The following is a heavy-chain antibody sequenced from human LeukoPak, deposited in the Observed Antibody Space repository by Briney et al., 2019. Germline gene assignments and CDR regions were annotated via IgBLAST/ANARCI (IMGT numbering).Heavy chain of an antibody. Sequence: PGGSLRLSCAASGFTVRRNYMSWVRQAPGKGLEWVSSIYSGGSTKYADSVKGRFTISRDNSKNTLYLQMNSLRAEDTAVYYCARDPYGSGSYGWFDPWGQGTLVTVSA. CDR3: ARDPYGSGSYGWFDP. CDR2: IYSGGST. D-gene: IGHD3-10*01. V-gene: IGHV3-66*01. J-gene: IGHJ5*02. CDR1: GFTVRRNY.